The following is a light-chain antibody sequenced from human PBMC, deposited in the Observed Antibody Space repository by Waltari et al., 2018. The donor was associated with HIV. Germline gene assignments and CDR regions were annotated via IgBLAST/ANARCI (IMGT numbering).Light chain of an antibody. CDR2: HDN. J-gene: IGLJ2*01. Sequence: SYVLTQPPSVSVAPGKTATITCGGDNIGTKSVQWYQQRPGQAPVLVVYHDNNRPSGVPGRFSGSNSGETATLTISRVEAGDEADYYCQAWYHSDDPIFFGGGTQLTVL. V-gene: IGLV3-21*03. CDR3: QAWYHSDDPIF. CDR1: NIGTKS.